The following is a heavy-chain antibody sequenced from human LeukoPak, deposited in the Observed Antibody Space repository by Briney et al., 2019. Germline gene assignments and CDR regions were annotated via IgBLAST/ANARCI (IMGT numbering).Heavy chain of an antibody. D-gene: IGHD2/OR15-2a*01. J-gene: IGHJ4*02. Sequence: GGSLRLSCAASGNYWMHWVRQAPGKGLVWVSHINSDGSWTSYADSVKGRFTISKDNAKNTVYLQMNNLRAEDTAVYYCASFYETYWGRGTLVTVSS. CDR3: ASFYETY. CDR1: GNYW. CDR2: INSDGSWT. V-gene: IGHV3-74*01.